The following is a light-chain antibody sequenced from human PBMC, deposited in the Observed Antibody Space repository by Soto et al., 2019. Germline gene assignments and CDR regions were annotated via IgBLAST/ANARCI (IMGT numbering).Light chain of an antibody. CDR3: QQYGSAPWT. V-gene: IGKV3-20*01. CDR1: QSVSSSY. CDR2: DAS. J-gene: IGKJ1*01. Sequence: EIVLTQSPCTLSLSAGERATLSCRASQSVSSSYLDWYRQKPGQAPRLLIYDASTWNKGIPYRISGSGSGTDFTFTITSLQPEDFAAYYCQQYGSAPWTFGQGTKVDIK.